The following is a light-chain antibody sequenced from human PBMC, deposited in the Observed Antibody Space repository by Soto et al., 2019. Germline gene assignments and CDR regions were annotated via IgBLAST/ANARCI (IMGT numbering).Light chain of an antibody. CDR2: DAS. J-gene: IGKJ5*01. V-gene: IGKV1-5*01. CDR1: QTITNW. Sequence: DIQMTQSPSILSASVGDRVTITCRSSQTITNWLAWYQQKPGKAPRLLIYDASSLESWVPSRFSGSGSGTEFTLTISSLQSEDFAVYYCQQYNSWPPITFGQGTRLEI. CDR3: QQYNSWPPIT.